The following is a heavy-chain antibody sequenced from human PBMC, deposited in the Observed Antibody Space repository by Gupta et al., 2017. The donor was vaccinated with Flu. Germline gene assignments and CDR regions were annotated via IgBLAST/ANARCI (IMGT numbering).Heavy chain of an antibody. CDR3: ARDLLGYCSGGRCYSSWFFDR. CDR2: IKQDGSEK. D-gene: IGHD2-15*01. Sequence: EWVANIKQDGSEKFYVDSVKGRFTISRDNAKNSLYLQMNSLRVEDTAVYYCARDLLGYCSGGRCYSSWFFDRWGRGTQVTVSS. V-gene: IGHV3-7*01. J-gene: IGHJ2*01.